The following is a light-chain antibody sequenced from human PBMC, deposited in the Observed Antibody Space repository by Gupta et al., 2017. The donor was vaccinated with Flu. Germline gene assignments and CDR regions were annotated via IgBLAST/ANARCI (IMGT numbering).Light chain of an antibody. V-gene: IGLV2-14*03. J-gene: IGLJ1*01. CDR1: SCDVGAYNY. Sequence: ITISCTGTSCDVGAYNYVSWYQHHPGEAPHLMIYDVSSRSSGVSHRFSGSTSGSTASLTISGLQAEDGADYYCSSRTSRSTLHVFGTGTKVTVL. CDR2: DVS. CDR3: SSRTSRSTLHV.